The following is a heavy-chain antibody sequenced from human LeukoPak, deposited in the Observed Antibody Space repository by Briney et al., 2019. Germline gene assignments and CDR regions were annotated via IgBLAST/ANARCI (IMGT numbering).Heavy chain of an antibody. Sequence: SVKVSCKASGGTFSSYAISWVRQAPGQGLEWMGRIIPILGIANYAQKFQGRVTITADKSTSTAYMELSSLRSEDTAVYYCARDQTYCSGGSCYDPKDAFDIWGQGTMVTVSS. V-gene: IGHV1-69*04. CDR2: IIPILGIA. CDR1: GGTFSSYA. J-gene: IGHJ3*02. CDR3: ARDQTYCSGGSCYDPKDAFDI. D-gene: IGHD2-15*01.